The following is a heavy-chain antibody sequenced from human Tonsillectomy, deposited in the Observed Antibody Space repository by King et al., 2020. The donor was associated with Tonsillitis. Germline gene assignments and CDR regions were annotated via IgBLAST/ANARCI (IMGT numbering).Heavy chain of an antibody. CDR3: ARGESDHYYTVAYFFDY. V-gene: IGHV3-33*05. D-gene: IGHD3-3*01. CDR2: ISGGGGNY. Sequence: VQLVESGGGVVQPGRSLRLSCAASGFTFRTYGMHWVRQAPGKGLEWLAVISGGGGNYNYADSVKGRFTISRDNSTNTLYLQMNSLRAEDTAVYYCARGESDHYYTVAYFFDYWGQGALVTVSS. CDR1: GFTFRTYG. J-gene: IGHJ4*02.